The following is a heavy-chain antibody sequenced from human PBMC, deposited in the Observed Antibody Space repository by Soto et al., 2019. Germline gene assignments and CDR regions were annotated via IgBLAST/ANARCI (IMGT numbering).Heavy chain of an antibody. CDR2: ISYDGSNK. V-gene: IGHV3-30-3*01. CDR1: GFTFSSYA. CDR3: ARDLRHSYGYLEVADY. Sequence: QVQLVESGGGVVQPGRSLRLSCAASGFTFSSYAMHWVRQAPGKGLEWVAVISYDGSNKYYADSVKGRFTISRDNSKNTLYLQMNSLTVEDTAVYYCARDLRHSYGYLEVADYWGQGTLVTVSS. D-gene: IGHD5-18*01. J-gene: IGHJ4*02.